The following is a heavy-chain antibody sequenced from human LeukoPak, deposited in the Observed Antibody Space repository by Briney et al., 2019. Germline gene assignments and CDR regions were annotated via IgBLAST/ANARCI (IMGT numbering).Heavy chain of an antibody. CDR3: VLSWSSTSPDSDHYYGMHV. J-gene: IGHJ6*04. Sequence: GGSLRLSCSASGFTFSSYAMHWVRQAPGKGLEYVSAISSNGGSTYYADSVKGRFTISRDNSKNTLYLQMSSLRAEDTAVYYCVLSWSSTSPDSDHYYGMHVWGKGTTVTVSS. D-gene: IGHD2-2*01. CDR2: ISSNGGST. V-gene: IGHV3-64D*06. CDR1: GFTFSSYA.